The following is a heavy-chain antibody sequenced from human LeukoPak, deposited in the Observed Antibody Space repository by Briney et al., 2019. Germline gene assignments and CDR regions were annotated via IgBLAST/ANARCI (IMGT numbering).Heavy chain of an antibody. J-gene: IGHJ4*02. CDR2: ISSSGSTR. Sequence: GGSLRLPCAVSGFTFSSYEMNWVRQAPGKGLEWVSYISSSGSTRYYADSVKGRFTISRDNAKISLYLQMNSLRAEDTAVYYCARDTDGYNFFDYWGQGTLVTVSS. V-gene: IGHV3-48*03. CDR3: ARDTDGYNFFDY. CDR1: GFTFSSYE. D-gene: IGHD5-24*01.